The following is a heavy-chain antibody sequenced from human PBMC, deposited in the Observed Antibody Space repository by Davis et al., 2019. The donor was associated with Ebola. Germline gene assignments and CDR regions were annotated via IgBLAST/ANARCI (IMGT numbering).Heavy chain of an antibody. CDR1: GGSFSGYY. V-gene: IGHV4-34*01. Sequence: PSETLSLTCAVYGGSFSGYYWSWIRQPPGKGLEWIGEINHSGSTNYNPSLKSRVTTSVDKSKNQFSLKLSSVTAADTAVYYCARPGIAAAATGAFDIWGQGTMVTVSS. CDR3: ARPGIAAAATGAFDI. J-gene: IGHJ3*02. CDR2: INHSGST. D-gene: IGHD6-13*01.